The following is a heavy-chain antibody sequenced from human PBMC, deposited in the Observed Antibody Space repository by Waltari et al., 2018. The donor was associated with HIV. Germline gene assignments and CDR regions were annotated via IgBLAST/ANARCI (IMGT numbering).Heavy chain of an antibody. J-gene: IGHJ4*02. D-gene: IGHD3-3*01. V-gene: IGHV4-34*02. CDR1: GGTFRGYY. CDR3: ARLVSDGNYVEWYFDY. CDR2: IDYSGSA. Sequence: QVQLQQWGAGLLKPSETLSLTCAVYGGTFRGYYWSWLRQFPGRGLEWIGEIDYSGSANYNPSLKSRVSASVDMPKNQFSLKLRSVTAADTAIYYCARLVSDGNYVEWYFDYWGQGTLVTVSS.